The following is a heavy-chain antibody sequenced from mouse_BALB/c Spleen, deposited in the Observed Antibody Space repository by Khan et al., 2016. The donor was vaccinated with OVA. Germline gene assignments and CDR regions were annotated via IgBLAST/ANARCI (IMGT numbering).Heavy chain of an antibody. CDR1: GYTFTDYV. V-gene: IGHV9-3-1*01. Sequence: QIQLVQSGPELKKPGETVKISCKASGYTFTDYVMNWVKQAPGKGLRWMGWINTYTGEPTYAADFKGRFAFSLETSASTAYLQINNLKNEDTATXFCARFHGGYWGQGTTLTVSS. CDR3: ARFHGGY. CDR2: INTYTGEP. J-gene: IGHJ2*01.